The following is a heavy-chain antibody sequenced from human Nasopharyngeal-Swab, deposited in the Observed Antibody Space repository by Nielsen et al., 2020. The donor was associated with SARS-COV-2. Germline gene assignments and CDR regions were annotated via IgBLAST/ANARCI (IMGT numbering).Heavy chain of an antibody. D-gene: IGHD2-15*01. V-gene: IGHV4-34*01. CDR2: INHSGST. CDR3: ARGRAFHRDIVVVVAAKSPFDY. J-gene: IGHJ4*02. Sequence: SQTLSLTCAVSCGSFSGYYWGWIRRPPGKGLEWIGEINHSGSTNYNPSLKRRVTISLDTSKNHFSLKLSSVTAADTAVYYCARGRAFHRDIVVVVAAKSPFDYWGQGTLVTVSS. CDR1: CGSFSGYY.